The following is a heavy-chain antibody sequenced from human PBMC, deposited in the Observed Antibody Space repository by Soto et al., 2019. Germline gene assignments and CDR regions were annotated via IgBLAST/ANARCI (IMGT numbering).Heavy chain of an antibody. CDR2: IYVSGST. Sequence: QLQLQESGPGLVKPSETLSLTCTVSGGSISSSSYYWGWIRQPPGKGLEWIGSIYVSGSTYYNPSLMCRVTVSVDRSTHQFCLKLSSVAAAHTAVYYCARPYSSRKGGDYWYFDLWGRGTLVTVSS. D-gene: IGHD6-13*01. CDR1: GGSISSSSYY. CDR3: ARPYSSRKGGDYWYFDL. J-gene: IGHJ2*01. V-gene: IGHV4-39*01.